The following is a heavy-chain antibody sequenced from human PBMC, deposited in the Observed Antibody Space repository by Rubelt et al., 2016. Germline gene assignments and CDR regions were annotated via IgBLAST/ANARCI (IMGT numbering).Heavy chain of an antibody. CDR3: ARHSSYGGKTWFDP. J-gene: IGHJ5*02. D-gene: IGHD4-23*01. V-gene: IGHV4-39*01. Sequence: QVQMQESGPGLVKPSETLSLTCTVSGGSISSSTYYWGWIRQPPGKGLEWIGSIYYSGSTNYNPSLKSRVTISVDMSNNQFSLKMDSVNAADTAVYFCARHSSYGGKTWFDPWGQGTLVTVSS. CDR1: GGSISSSTYY. CDR2: IYYSGST.